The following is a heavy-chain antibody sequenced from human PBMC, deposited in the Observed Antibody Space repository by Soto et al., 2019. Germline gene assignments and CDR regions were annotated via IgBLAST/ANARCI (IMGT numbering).Heavy chain of an antibody. Sequence: QAQLVQSGAEVKKPGASVKVSCKASGYTFTIYEIYWVRQAPGQRLEWMGWINVGNVNTKYSQNFQGRVTITRDTSASTAYVALSGLTFEDTAVYYCARNYHGLGGWGEGATVTVSS. CDR1: GYTFTIYE. V-gene: IGHV1-3*01. CDR3: ARNYHGLGG. CDR2: INVGNVNT. J-gene: IGHJ6*02. D-gene: IGHD3-10*01.